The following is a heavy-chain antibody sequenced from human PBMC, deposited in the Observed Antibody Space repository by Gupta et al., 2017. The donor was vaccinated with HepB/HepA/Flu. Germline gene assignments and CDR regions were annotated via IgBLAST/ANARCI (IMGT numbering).Heavy chain of an antibody. D-gene: IGHD3-10*02. J-gene: IGHJ6*02. V-gene: IGHV3-30*03. CDR2: ISHSGKTQ. CDR1: GFNFKSHN. CDR3: ARTLIFNYYVLDV. Sequence: QVQLVESGGGVIQPGQSMTLSCEAPGFNFKSHNMNWVRRAPGKGLEWVAIISHSGKTQSYRDSVKGRFTITRDNSKNTLSLQMSSLKGDDTGVYYCARTLIFNYYVLDVWGQGTTVTVSS.